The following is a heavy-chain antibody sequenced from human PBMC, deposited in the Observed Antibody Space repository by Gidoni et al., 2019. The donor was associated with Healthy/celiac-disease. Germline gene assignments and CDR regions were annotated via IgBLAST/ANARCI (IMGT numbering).Heavy chain of an antibody. CDR2: MNPNSGNT. D-gene: IGHD2-2*01. CDR3: ARAPPDCSSTSCYYYYYYMDV. CDR1: GYTFTSYA. V-gene: IGHV1-8*01. Sequence: QVQLVQSGAEVKKPGASVKVSCKASGYTFTSYAINWVRQATGQGLEWMGWMNPNSGNTGYAQKFQGRVTMTRNTSISTAYMELSSLRSEDTAVYYCARAPPDCSSTSCYYYYYYMDVWGKGTTVTVSS. J-gene: IGHJ6*03.